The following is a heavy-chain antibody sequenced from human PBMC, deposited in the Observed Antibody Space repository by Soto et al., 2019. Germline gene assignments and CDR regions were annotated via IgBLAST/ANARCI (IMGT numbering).Heavy chain of an antibody. J-gene: IGHJ5*02. V-gene: IGHV4-31*03. D-gene: IGHD2-2*01. CDR1: GGSISSGDYY. CDR2: IYYSGST. CDR3: AREKYCSSTSCSWFDP. Sequence: SETLSLTCTVSGGSISSGDYYWSWIRQHPGKGLEWIGYIYYSGSTYYNPSLKSRLTISIDTSKNQFSLKLSSVTAADTAVYYCAREKYCSSTSCSWFDPWGQGTLVTVSS.